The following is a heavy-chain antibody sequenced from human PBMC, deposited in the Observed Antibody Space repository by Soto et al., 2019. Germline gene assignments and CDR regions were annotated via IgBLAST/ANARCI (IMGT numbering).Heavy chain of an antibody. CDR2: IRSKAYGGTT. J-gene: IGHJ4*02. V-gene: IGHV3-49*04. CDR1: GFTFGDYA. CDR3: TRDPFGGSGFFDY. Sequence: GGSLRLSCTASGFTFGDYAMSWVRQAPGKGLEWVGFIRSKAYGGTTEYAASVKGRFTISRDDSKSIAYLQMNSLKTEDTAVYYCTRDPFGGSGFFDYWGQGTLVTVSS. D-gene: IGHD3-22*01.